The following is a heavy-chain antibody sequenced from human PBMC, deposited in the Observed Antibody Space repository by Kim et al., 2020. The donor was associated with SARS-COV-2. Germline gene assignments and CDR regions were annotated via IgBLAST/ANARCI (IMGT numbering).Heavy chain of an antibody. J-gene: IGHJ5*02. CDR2: IYYSGST. V-gene: IGHV4-39*07. D-gene: IGHD3-9*01. Sequence: SETLSLTCTVSGGSISSSSYYWGWIRQPPGKGLEWIGSIYYSGSTYYNPSLKSRVTISVDTSKNQFSLKLSSVTAADTAVYYCARGGFLLRYFDWLWFDP. CDR1: GGSISSSSYY. CDR3: ARGGFLLRYFDWLWFDP.